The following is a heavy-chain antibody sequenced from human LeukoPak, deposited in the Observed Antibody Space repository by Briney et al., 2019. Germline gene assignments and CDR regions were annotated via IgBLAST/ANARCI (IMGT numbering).Heavy chain of an antibody. CDR1: GFTFSSYT. D-gene: IGHD3-22*01. Sequence: GGPLRLSCAASGFTFSSYTMNWVRQAPGKGLKWVSSITSSSSYIYYADSVKGRFTISRDNAKNSLYLQMNSLRAEDTAVYYCARHVVAVGFDYWGQGTLVTVSS. CDR2: ITSSSSYI. CDR3: ARHVVAVGFDY. J-gene: IGHJ4*02. V-gene: IGHV3-21*01.